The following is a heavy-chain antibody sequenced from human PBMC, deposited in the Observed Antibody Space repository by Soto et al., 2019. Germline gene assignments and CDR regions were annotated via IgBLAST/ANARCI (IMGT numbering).Heavy chain of an antibody. V-gene: IGHV4-39*01. CDR2: IYYSGST. D-gene: IGHD3-3*02. Sequence: XXTLSLPCTVSGGSISSSSYYWGFIRQPPGKGLEWIGSIYYSGSTYYNPSLKSRVTISVDTSKNQFSLKLSSVTAADTAVYYCASPKIAFYNWFDPWGQGTLVTVSS. CDR3: ASPKIAFYNWFDP. J-gene: IGHJ5*02. CDR1: GGSISSSSYY.